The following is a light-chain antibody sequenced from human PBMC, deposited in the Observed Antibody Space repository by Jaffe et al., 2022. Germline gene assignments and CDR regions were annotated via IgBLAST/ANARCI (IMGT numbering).Light chain of an antibody. CDR2: DVS. V-gene: IGLV2-14*03. J-gene: IGLJ3*02. CDR3: FSYTSSTTLV. CDR1: SSDVGGYNY. Sequence: QSALTQPASVSGSPGQSITISCTGTSSDVGGYNYVSWYQQHPGKAPKVMIYDVSNRPSGVSNRFSGSKSGNAASLTISGLQAEDEADYYCFSYTSSTTLVFGGGTRLTVL.